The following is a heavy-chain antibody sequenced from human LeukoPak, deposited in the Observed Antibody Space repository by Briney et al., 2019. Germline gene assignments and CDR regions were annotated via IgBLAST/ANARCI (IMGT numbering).Heavy chain of an antibody. CDR3: ATPMANTFDAFDI. J-gene: IGHJ3*02. Sequence: ASVKVSCNPSGYIFRNYDINWVRQAPGQGLEWMGWMNRENGNTGYAQKFHGRVTMTRHAPTNTAYMELTSLRSEDTAVYFCATPMANTFDAFDIWGQGSRVTVSS. CDR2: MNRENGNT. V-gene: IGHV1-8*01. D-gene: IGHD5-24*01. CDR1: GYIFRNYD.